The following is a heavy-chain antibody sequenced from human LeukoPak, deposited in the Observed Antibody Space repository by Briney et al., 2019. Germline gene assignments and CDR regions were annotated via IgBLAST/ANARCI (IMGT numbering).Heavy chain of an antibody. CDR2: ISSSSSYI. V-gene: IGHV3-21*01. CDR3: ARAGLGMVAWGAFDI. J-gene: IGHJ3*02. Sequence: GGSLRLSCAASGFTFSSYTMNWVRKAPGKGLEWVSSISSSSSYIYYADSVKGRFTISRDNAKNSLYLQMNSLKAEDTAVYYCARAGLGMVAWGAFDIWGQGTMVTDSS. D-gene: IGHD2-8*01. CDR1: GFTFSSYT.